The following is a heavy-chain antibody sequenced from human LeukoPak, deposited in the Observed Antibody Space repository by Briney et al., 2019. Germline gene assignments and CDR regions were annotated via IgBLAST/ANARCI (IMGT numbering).Heavy chain of an antibody. J-gene: IGHJ5*02. CDR2: VYHSGST. CDR3: ARHGNYYDTSQSDP. V-gene: IGHV4-38-2*01. CDR1: GYSISSGYY. Sequence: SETLSLTCAVSGYSISSGYYWGWIRQPPGKGLEWIGSVYHSGSTYYNPSLKSRVTISVDTSKNQFSLKLSSVTAADTAMYYCARHGNYYDTSQSDPWGQGTLDTVSS. D-gene: IGHD3-22*01.